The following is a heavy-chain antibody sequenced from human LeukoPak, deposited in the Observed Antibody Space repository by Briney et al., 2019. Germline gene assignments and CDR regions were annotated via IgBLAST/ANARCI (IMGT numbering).Heavy chain of an antibody. Sequence: ASVKVSCKASGYTFNSYGISWVRQAPGQGLEWMGWISAYNGNTNYAQKVQGRVTMTTDTSTSTAYMELRSLRSDDTAVYYCARVNYPNWFDPWGQGTLVTVSS. CDR2: ISAYNGNT. J-gene: IGHJ5*02. CDR3: ARVNYPNWFDP. D-gene: IGHD1-7*01. CDR1: GYTFNSYG. V-gene: IGHV1-18*01.